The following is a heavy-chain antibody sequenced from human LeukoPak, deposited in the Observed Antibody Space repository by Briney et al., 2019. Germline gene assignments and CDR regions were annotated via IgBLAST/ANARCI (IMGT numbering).Heavy chain of an antibody. J-gene: IGHJ6*02. CDR2: TVSEIDGGTT. D-gene: IGHD1-7*01. CDR3: TTDEDWNYARKDV. CDR1: GFTFNYAW. Sequence: GGSLRLSCAASGFTFNYAWMSWVRQVPGKGLEWVGQTVSEIDGGTTDYATPVKGRFTILRDDSKSTLYLQMNSLKIEDTAVYYCTTDEDWNYARKDVWGQGATVIVSS. V-gene: IGHV3-15*04.